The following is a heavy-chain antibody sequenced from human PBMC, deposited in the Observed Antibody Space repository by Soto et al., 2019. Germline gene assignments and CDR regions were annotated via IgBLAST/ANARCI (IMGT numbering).Heavy chain of an antibody. CDR2: ISGSGGST. D-gene: IGHD5-18*01. CDR1: GFTFSSYA. Sequence: GGSLRLSCAASGFTFSSYAMSWVRQAPGKGLEWVSAISGSGGSTYYADSVKGRFTISRDNSKNTLYLQMNSLRPEDTAVYYGAKEGVTTAMVIGGSGTTYYFDYWGQGTLVTVSS. J-gene: IGHJ4*02. V-gene: IGHV3-23*01. CDR3: AKEGVTTAMVIGGSGTTYYFDY.